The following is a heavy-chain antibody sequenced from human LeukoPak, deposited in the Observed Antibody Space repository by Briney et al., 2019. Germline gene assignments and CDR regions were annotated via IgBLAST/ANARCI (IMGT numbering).Heavy chain of an antibody. D-gene: IGHD5-18*01. Sequence: ASVKVSCKASGYTFTGYYMHWVRQAPGQGLEWMGWINPNSGGTNYAQKFQGRVTMTRDTSISTAYMELSRLRSDDTAVYYCARSRAEYSYGPNYFDYWGQGTLVTVSS. J-gene: IGHJ4*02. CDR3: ARSRAEYSYGPNYFDY. V-gene: IGHV1-2*02. CDR2: INPNSGGT. CDR1: GYTFTGYY.